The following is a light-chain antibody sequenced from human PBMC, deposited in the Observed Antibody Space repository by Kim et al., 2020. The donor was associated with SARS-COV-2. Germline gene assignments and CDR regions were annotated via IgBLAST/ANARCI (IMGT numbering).Light chain of an antibody. CDR1: SSDVGGYDY. J-gene: IGLJ1*01. CDR2: EVT. V-gene: IGLV2-8*01. Sequence: GQSVTLSCTGTSSDVGGYDYVSWYQHHPGKAPKLMIYEVTKRPSGVPDRFSGSKSGNTASLTVSGLQAEDEADYYCCSYAGSNNYVFGTGTKVTVL. CDR3: CSYAGSNNYV.